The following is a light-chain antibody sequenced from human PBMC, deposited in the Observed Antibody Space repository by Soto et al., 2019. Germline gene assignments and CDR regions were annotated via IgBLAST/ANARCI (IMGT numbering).Light chain of an antibody. J-gene: IGKJ4*01. CDR2: GAS. CDR1: QSVSSSY. Sequence: ESVLTQSPGTLSLSPGERATLSCRASQSVSSSYLAWYQQKPGQAPRLLIYGASSRATGIPDRFSGSGSGTDFTLTLSRLEPEDFAVYYCQQYGSSPATFGGGTKVDIK. CDR3: QQYGSSPAT. V-gene: IGKV3-20*01.